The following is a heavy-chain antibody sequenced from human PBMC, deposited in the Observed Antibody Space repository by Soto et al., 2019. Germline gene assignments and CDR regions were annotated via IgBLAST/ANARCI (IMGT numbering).Heavy chain of an antibody. V-gene: IGHV4-39*01. D-gene: IGHD2-2*01. CDR2: IYFSASK. CDR1: GGSISSSNNS. J-gene: IGHJ6*02. Sequence: PSETLSLTSSVSGGSISSSNNSWGWIRQPPGKGLDWIGTIYFSASKHYNPSLEGRVAISADTPNNQLSLRLSSVTAADTAVYYCGRQPGHCGSTTCFGYYGMDVWGQGTTVTVSS. CDR3: GRQPGHCGSTTCFGYYGMDV.